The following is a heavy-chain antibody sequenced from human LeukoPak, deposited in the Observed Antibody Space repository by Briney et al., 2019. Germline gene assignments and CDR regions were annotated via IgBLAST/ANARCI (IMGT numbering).Heavy chain of an antibody. CDR1: EYTFIGYY. J-gene: IGHJ6*02. Sequence: ASVKVSCKASEYTFIGYYMHWVRQAPGQGLEGMAWINPNSGGTNYAQKFQGRVALTRDTSISTAYMKLSRLRSADTAVYYCARGGDFWSGSDPYGMDVWGQGTTVTVSS. V-gene: IGHV1-2*02. CDR3: ARGGDFWSGSDPYGMDV. D-gene: IGHD3-3*01. CDR2: INPNSGGT.